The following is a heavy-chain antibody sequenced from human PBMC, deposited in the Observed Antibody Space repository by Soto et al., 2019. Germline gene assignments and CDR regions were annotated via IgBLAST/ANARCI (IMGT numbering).Heavy chain of an antibody. CDR2: ISHSGST. V-gene: IGHV4-31*03. CDR1: GGSISSAAYY. D-gene: IGHD5-18*01. CDR3: AREYTYGSNFFDC. Sequence: QVQLQESGPGLVKPSQTLSLSCTVSGGSISSAAYYWSWIRQHPGKGLEWIGYISHSGSTYYTPSRKSRVIISADTSKNQFSLNLTSVTAADTAVYYCAREYTYGSNFFDCWGQGALVTVSS. J-gene: IGHJ4*02.